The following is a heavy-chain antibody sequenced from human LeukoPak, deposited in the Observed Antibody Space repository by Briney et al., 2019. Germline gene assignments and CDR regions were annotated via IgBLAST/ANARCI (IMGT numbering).Heavy chain of an antibody. Sequence: PSETLSLTCSVSGGSITTSSYYWGWVRQPPEKGLEWIGSIYYTGGTYYSPSLKSRVTISVDTSKNQFSLKLSSVTAADTAVYYCARRYYYYYYMDVWGKGTTVTVSS. CDR2: IYYTGGT. V-gene: IGHV4-39*07. CDR3: ARRYYYYYYMDV. J-gene: IGHJ6*03. CDR1: GGSITTSSYY.